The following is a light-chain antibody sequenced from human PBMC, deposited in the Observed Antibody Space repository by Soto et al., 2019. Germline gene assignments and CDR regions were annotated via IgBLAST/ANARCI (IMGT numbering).Light chain of an antibody. J-gene: IGKJ4*01. CDR2: GAS. CDR3: QQYSKWPPLT. Sequence: DIVMTQSPATLSVSPGERATLSCRASQSINNYLAWYQQNPGQAPRLLIYGASTRATGVPARFSGSGSGTEFTLTISSLQSEDFAVYYCQQYSKWPPLTFGGGTKVEIK. V-gene: IGKV3-15*01. CDR1: QSINNY.